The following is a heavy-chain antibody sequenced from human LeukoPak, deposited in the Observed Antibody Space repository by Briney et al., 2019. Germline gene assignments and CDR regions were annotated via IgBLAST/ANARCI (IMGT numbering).Heavy chain of an antibody. D-gene: IGHD3-22*01. V-gene: IGHV3-30*01. J-gene: IGHJ4*02. Sequence: PGGSLRLSCVVSGFTFSDYVMYWVRQAPGKGLETVAGISYAGSRKYYADSVKGRFTISRDDSQNTLYLQMNSLRAEDTSVYYCARDFDERSDYFDGARFDYWGLGTLVTVSS. CDR1: GFTFSDYV. CDR2: ISYAGSRK. CDR3: ARDFDERSDYFDGARFDY.